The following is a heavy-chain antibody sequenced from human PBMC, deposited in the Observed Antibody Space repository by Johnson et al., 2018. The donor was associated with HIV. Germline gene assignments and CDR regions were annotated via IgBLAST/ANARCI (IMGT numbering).Heavy chain of an antibody. CDR3: AKGFGPYYYDSSGYPVAFDI. CDR2: ISSSGSTI. D-gene: IGHD3-22*01. Sequence: QVQLVESGGGLVKPGGSLRLSCAASGFTFSDYYMSWIRQAPGKGLEWVSYISSSGSTIYYADSVRGRFTISRDNAKNSLYLQMNSLRAEDTALYYCAKGFGPYYYDSSGYPVAFDIWGQGTMVTVSS. J-gene: IGHJ3*02. V-gene: IGHV3-11*01. CDR1: GFTFSDYY.